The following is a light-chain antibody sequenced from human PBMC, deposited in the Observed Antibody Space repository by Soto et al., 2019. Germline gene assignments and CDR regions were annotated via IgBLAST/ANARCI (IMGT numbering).Light chain of an antibody. CDR2: DAS. J-gene: IGKJ5*01. V-gene: IGKV3-11*01. CDR3: QQRSNWPPIT. CDR1: QSVTSN. Sequence: EILLTQFPASLSLSPGASAPLSCGASQSVTSNLAWYQQKPRQAPRLLLYDASTRATGIPARFSSSGCATAYTLPTSSLEPEDFSVYYCQQRSNWPPITFGQGTRLEIK.